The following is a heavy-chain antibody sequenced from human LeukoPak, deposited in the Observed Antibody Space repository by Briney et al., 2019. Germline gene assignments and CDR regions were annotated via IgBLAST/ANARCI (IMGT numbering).Heavy chain of an antibody. Sequence: KPGRSLRLSCAASGFTSSSYGMHWVRQAPGKGLEWVSSISSRSTYLYYADSVKSRFTISRDYAKNLLYLQMNSLRAEDTAVYYCARNIEGYKLYNFDSWGQGTLVTVSS. CDR2: ISSRSTYL. CDR1: GFTSSSYG. D-gene: IGHD5-24*01. J-gene: IGHJ4*02. V-gene: IGHV3-21*01. CDR3: ARNIEGYKLYNFDS.